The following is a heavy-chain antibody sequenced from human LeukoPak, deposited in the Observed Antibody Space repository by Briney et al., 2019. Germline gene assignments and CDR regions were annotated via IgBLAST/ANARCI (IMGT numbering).Heavy chain of an antibody. V-gene: IGHV4-59*08. CDR1: GGSISSYY. J-gene: IGHJ6*02. D-gene: IGHD2-15*01. CDR3: ANGRGYQIFGAYYYGMDV. CDR2: IYYSGST. Sequence: SETLSLTCTVSGGSISSYYWSWIRQPPGKGLEWIGYIYYSGSTNYNPSLKSRVTISVDTSKNQFSLKLSSVTAADTAVYYCANGRGYQIFGAYYYGMDVWGQGTTVTVSS.